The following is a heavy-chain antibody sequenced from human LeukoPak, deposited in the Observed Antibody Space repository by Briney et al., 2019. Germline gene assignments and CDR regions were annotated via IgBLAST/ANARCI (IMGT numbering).Heavy chain of an antibody. CDR1: GDSVSSNSAA. CDR3: ARDQFPLGASSIYYYYGMDV. J-gene: IGHJ6*02. Sequence: SRTLSLTCAISGDSVSSNSAAWNWIRQSPSRGLEWLGRTYYRSKWYNDYAVSVKSRITINPDTSKNQFSLQLNSVSPEDTAVYYCARDQFPLGASSIYYYYGMDVWGQGTTVTVSS. V-gene: IGHV6-1*01. D-gene: IGHD1-26*01. CDR2: TYYRSKWYN.